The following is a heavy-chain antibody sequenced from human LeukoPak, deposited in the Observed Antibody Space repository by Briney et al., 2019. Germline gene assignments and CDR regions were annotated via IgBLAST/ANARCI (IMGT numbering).Heavy chain of an antibody. D-gene: IGHD3-16*02. CDR3: AKSRTTYDYVWGSYRPPDY. CDR2: INHRGST. Sequence: PSETLSLTCAVYGGSFSGYYWNWIRQPPGKGLEWIGEINHRGSTNYNPSLKSRVTISVDTSKNQFSLKLSSVTAADTPVYYCAKSRTTYDYVWGSYRPPDYWGQGTLVTVSS. J-gene: IGHJ4*02. CDR1: GGSFSGYY. V-gene: IGHV4-34*01.